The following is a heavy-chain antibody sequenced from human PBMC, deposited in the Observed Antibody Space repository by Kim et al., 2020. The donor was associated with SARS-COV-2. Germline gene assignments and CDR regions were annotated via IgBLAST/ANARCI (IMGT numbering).Heavy chain of an antibody. CDR3: ARGGGSYRFYFDY. J-gene: IGHJ4*02. V-gene: IGHV3-30*01. D-gene: IGHD3-16*02. Sequence: YADSRNGRLPTTRDNSRNTLYLQMNGMRAEDTAVYYGARGGGSYRFYFDYWGQGTLVTVSS.